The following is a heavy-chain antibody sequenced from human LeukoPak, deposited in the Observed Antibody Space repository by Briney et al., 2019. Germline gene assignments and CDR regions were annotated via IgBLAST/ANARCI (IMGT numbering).Heavy chain of an antibody. CDR1: GNYW. Sequence: GGSLRLSCAASGNYWMHWVRQAPRKGLVWVSHINSDGSWTSYADSVKGRFTISKDNAKNTVYLQMNSLRAEDTAVYYCVSFYETYWGRGTLVTVSS. J-gene: IGHJ4*02. CDR2: INSDGSWT. D-gene: IGHD2/OR15-2a*01. CDR3: VSFYETY. V-gene: IGHV3-74*01.